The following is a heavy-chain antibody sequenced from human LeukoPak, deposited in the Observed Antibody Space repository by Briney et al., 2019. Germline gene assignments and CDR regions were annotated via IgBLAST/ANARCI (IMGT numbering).Heavy chain of an antibody. CDR1: GYTFTSHG. D-gene: IGHD6-19*01. CDR3: ARVVRRAGTRLGSFDY. J-gene: IGHJ4*02. Sequence: ASVKVSCKASGYTFTSHGISWVRQAPGQGLEWMGWISTYNGNTNYAQKLQGRVSMTTDTSTSTAYMDLRSLRSDDTAVYYCARVVRRAGTRLGSFDYWGQGTLVTVSS. V-gene: IGHV1-18*01. CDR2: ISTYNGNT.